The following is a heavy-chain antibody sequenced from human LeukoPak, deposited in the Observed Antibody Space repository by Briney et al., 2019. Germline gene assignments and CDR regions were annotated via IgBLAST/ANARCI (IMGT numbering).Heavy chain of an antibody. CDR3: ARGRIAAAGTDLNWFDP. CDR2: INPSGGST. D-gene: IGHD6-13*01. V-gene: IGHV1-46*01. J-gene: IGHJ5*02. CDR1: GYTFTSYY. Sequence: GASVKVSCKASGYTFTSYYMHWVRQAPGQGLEWMGIINPSGGSTSYAQKFQGRVTMTRDTSTSTVHMELSSLRSEDTAVYYCARGRIAAAGTDLNWFDPWGQGTLVTVSS.